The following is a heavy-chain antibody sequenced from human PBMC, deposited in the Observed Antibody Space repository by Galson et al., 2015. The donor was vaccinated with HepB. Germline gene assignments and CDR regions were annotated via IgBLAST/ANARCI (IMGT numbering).Heavy chain of an antibody. D-gene: IGHD5-12*01. CDR3: VKVCSAYDQRDH. Sequence: SLRLSCAASGFTFRSYGMHWVRQSPGTGLEWVATISYDGSNKYYADSVKGRFTISRDNSKKTLYLDMHSLRVEDAALYYCVKVCSAYDQRDHWGQRTLVTVSS. J-gene: IGHJ4*02. CDR1: GFTFRSYG. CDR2: ISYDGSNK. V-gene: IGHV3-30*18.